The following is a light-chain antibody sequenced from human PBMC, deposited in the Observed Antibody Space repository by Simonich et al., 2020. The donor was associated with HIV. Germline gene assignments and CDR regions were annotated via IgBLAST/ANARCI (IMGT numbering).Light chain of an antibody. CDR2: WAS. CDR3: QQYYSPLLT. V-gene: IGKV4-1*01. J-gene: IGKJ4*01. Sequence: DIVMTQSPDSLTVSLGERATINCKSSQSVLYRSNNKNYLAWYQQKPGQPPKLLIYWASTRESGVPDRFSGSGSGTDFNLTISSLQSEDVAVYYCQQYYSPLLTFGGGTKVEIK. CDR1: QSVLYRSNNKNY.